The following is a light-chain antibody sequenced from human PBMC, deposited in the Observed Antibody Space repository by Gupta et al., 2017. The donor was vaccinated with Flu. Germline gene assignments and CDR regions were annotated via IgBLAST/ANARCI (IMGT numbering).Light chain of an antibody. CDR1: SSDVGSYNR. Sequence: QSALTQPPSVSGSPGQSVTISCPGTSSDVGSYNRVSWYQQSPGTAPKLMIYEVSNRPSGVPDRFSGSKSGNTASLTISGLQAEDEAEFYCSSYTSSSTYVFGTGTNVTVL. CDR3: SSYTSSSTYV. CDR2: EVS. V-gene: IGLV2-18*02. J-gene: IGLJ1*01.